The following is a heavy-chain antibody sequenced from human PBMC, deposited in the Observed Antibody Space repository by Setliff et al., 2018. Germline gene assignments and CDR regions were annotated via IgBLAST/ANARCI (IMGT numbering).Heavy chain of an antibody. Sequence: PSETLSLTCSLSGVTIGGNNYYYWAWIRQPPGKGLEWIGSMYYSGSTYYNPSLKGRVTLSVDTTKNQFSLKLTSMTAADTAVYFCARHLLVQGTYHFDYWGQGSPVTVSS. V-gene: IGHV4-39*01. J-gene: IGHJ4*02. D-gene: IGHD3-10*01. CDR3: ARHLLVQGTYHFDY. CDR2: MYYSGST. CDR1: GVTIGGNNYYY.